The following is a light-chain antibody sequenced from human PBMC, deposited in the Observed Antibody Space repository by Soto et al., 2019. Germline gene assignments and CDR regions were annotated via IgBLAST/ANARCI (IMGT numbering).Light chain of an antibody. CDR3: CSYAGSNTYV. V-gene: IGLV2-14*01. CDR2: EVS. CDR1: SSDVGGYNY. J-gene: IGLJ1*01. Sequence: QSVLTQPASVSGSPGQSITISCTGTSSDVGGYNYVSWYQQHPGKAPKFLLYEVSNRPSGVSHRFSGSKSGNTASLTISGLQAEDEADYYCCSYAGSNTYVFGSGTKVTVL.